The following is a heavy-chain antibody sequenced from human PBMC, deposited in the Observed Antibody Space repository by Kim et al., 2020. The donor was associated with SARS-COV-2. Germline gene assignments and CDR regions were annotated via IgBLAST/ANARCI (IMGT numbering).Heavy chain of an antibody. V-gene: IGHV3-30-3*01. CDR1: GXXFXSYA. J-gene: IGHJ6*02. CDR2: ISYDGSNK. CDR3: ARDRNYYDSSGYYYPRYYYDYCMDI. Sequence: GGSLRLSCAXSGXXFXSYAMHWVRQAPGKGLEWVAVISYDGSNKYYADSVKGRFTISRDNSKNTLYLQMNSLRAEDTAVYYCARDRNYYDSSGYYYPRYYYDYCMDIWGQGTTVTVSS. D-gene: IGHD3-22*01.